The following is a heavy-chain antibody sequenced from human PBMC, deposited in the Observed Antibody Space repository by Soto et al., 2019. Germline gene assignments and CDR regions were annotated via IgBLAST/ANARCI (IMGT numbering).Heavy chain of an antibody. D-gene: IGHD2-21*01. CDR1: GFTFINNA. V-gene: IGHV3-23*01. Sequence: EVQLLESGGGLVQPGGSLRLSCVASGFTFINNAMSWVRQAPGKGLEWVSSVTGTGGTTYYSDSVKGRFTISRDNSKNSVFLRMNSLRVEETDMYYCVISECGFVYDALEIGGQGTMVTASS. CDR2: VTGTGGTT. J-gene: IGHJ3*02. CDR3: VISECGFVYDALEI.